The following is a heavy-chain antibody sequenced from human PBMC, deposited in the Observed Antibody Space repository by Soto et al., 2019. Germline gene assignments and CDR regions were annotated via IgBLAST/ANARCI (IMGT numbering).Heavy chain of an antibody. CDR2: IHSTRSP. D-gene: IGHD4-17*01. CDR1: GDSVSKYY. V-gene: IGHV4-4*07. Sequence: SETLSLTCTVSGDSVSKYYWNWIRQPAGKGLEWIGRIHSTRSPNYNPSPKSRVTMSVDTSKNQFSLKLNLTSVTTADTAVYYCARSPAYGDYANLDTWGQGTLVTVSS. CDR3: ARSPAYGDYANLDT. J-gene: IGHJ5*02.